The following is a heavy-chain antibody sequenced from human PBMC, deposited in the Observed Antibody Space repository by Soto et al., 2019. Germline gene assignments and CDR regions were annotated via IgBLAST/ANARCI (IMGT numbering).Heavy chain of an antibody. CDR2: IYPGDSDT. CDR3: ARTGGLSYYGMDV. J-gene: IGHJ6*02. Sequence: HWESLKISCKGSGYSFTSYWIGWVRQMPGKGLEWMGIIYPGDSDTRYSPSFQGQVTISADKSISTAYLQWSSLKASDTAMYYCARTGGLSYYGMDVWGQGTTVTVSS. D-gene: IGHD6-19*01. CDR1: GYSFTSYW. V-gene: IGHV5-51*01.